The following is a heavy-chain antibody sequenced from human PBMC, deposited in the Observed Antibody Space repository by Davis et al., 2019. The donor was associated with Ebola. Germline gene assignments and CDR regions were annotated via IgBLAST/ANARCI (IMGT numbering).Heavy chain of an antibody. D-gene: IGHD6-13*01. V-gene: IGHV1-3*01. CDR2: INAGNGNT. Sequence: ASVKVSCKASGYTFPSYAMHWVRQAPGQRLEWMGWINAGNGNTEYAQKFQGRVTITPAKSTSTAYMELSSLRSEDTAVYYCARLAAADEGLDYWGQGTLVTVSS. CDR1: GYTFPSYA. CDR3: ARLAAADEGLDY. J-gene: IGHJ4*02.